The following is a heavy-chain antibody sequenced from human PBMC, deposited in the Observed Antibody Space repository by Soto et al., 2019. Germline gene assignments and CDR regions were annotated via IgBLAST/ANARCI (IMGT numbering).Heavy chain of an antibody. D-gene: IGHD3-10*01. J-gene: IGHJ4*02. Sequence: EVQLVESGGGLIQPGGSLRLSCAVSGFTVSNNYMSWVRQAPGKGLEGVSVIYSGGYTAYGDSVKGRFTISRDNSKNTLSFQRKTLRAADSSVWSCGTCPGGGGYWGQGTLVTVSS. V-gene: IGHV3-53*01. CDR3: GTCPGGGGY. CDR1: GFTVSNNY. CDR2: IYSGGYT.